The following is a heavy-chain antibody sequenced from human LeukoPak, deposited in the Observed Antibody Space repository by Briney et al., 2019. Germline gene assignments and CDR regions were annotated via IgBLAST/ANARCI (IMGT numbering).Heavy chain of an antibody. V-gene: IGHV3-23*01. D-gene: IGHD6-13*01. CDR3: AKGDGLGIAAAGHDAFDI. CDR2: ISGSGGST. CDR1: GFTFSSYA. J-gene: IGHJ3*02. Sequence: GGSLRLSCAVSGFTFSSYAMSWVRQAPGKGLEWVSVISGSGGSTYYADSVKGRFTISRDNSKNTLYLQMNSLRAEDTAVYYCAKGDGLGIAAAGHDAFDIWGQGTMVTVSS.